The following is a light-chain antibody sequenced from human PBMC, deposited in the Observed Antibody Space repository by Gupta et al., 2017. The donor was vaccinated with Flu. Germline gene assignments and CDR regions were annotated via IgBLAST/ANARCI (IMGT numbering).Light chain of an antibody. CDR3: MQALQTRLT. Sequence: DIVMTQSPLSLPVTPGEPASISCRSSQSLLHSNGYNYLDWYLQKPGQSPQLLIYLGSTRASGVPDRFSGSGSSTDFTLKNSRVDAEDGGVYYCMQALQTRLTFGEGTKVEIK. V-gene: IGKV2-28*01. CDR1: QSLLHSNGYNY. J-gene: IGKJ4*01. CDR2: LGS.